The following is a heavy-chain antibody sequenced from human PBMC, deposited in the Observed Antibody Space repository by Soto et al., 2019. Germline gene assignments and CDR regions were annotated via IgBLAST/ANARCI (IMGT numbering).Heavy chain of an antibody. CDR1: GFTFTTSV. CDR3: EREGFSSVHAGGFDI. J-gene: IGHJ3*02. Sequence: EMELLESGGDLVQPGGSLRLSCAASGFTFTTSVFTWVRQAPGKGLEWVSTINLNNGATHYADSVEGRFTISRDNSRDTLFLQMNSLRADDTAVYHCEREGFSSVHAGGFDIWGQGTMVTVSS. D-gene: IGHD6-19*01. CDR2: INLNNGAT. V-gene: IGHV3-23*01.